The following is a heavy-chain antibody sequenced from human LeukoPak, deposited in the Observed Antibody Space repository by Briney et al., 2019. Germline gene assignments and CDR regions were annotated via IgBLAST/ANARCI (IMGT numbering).Heavy chain of an antibody. CDR2: IYHSGST. J-gene: IGHJ4*02. V-gene: IGHV4-4*02. D-gene: IGHD1-26*01. CDR3: ARARDSGSYFLGY. CDR1: GGSISSSNW. Sequence: PSETLSLTCAVSGGSISSSNWWSWVRQPPGKGLEWIGEIYHSGSTNYNPSLKSRVTISVDKSKNQFSLKLSSVTAADTAVYYCARARDSGSYFLGYWGQGTLVTVSS.